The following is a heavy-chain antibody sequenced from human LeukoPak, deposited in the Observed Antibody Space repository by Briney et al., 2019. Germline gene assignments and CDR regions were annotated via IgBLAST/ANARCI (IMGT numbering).Heavy chain of an antibody. CDR2: IYYSGST. V-gene: IGHV4-39*01. J-gene: IGHJ4*02. D-gene: IGHD6-13*01. CDR1: GGSISSSSYY. CDR3: ARLGSSSWYAKMTFDY. Sequence: PSETLSLTCTVSGGSISSSSYYWGWIRQPPGKGLEWIGSIYYSGSTYYNPSLKSRVTISVDTSKNQFSLKLSSVTAADTAVYYCARLGSSSWYAKMTFDYWGQGTLVTVSS.